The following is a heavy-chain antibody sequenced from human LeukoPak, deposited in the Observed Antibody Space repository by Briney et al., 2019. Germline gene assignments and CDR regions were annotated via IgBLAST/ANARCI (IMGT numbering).Heavy chain of an antibody. CDR1: GGSFSGYY. CDR3: AGDPTGDPMGY. D-gene: IGHD3-16*01. Sequence: SETLSLTCAVYGGSFSGYYWSWIRQPPGKGLEWIGEINHSGSTNYNPSLKSRVTISVDTSKNQFSLKLSSVTAADTAVYCCAGDPTGDPMGYWGQGTLVTVSS. J-gene: IGHJ4*02. CDR2: INHSGST. V-gene: IGHV4-34*01.